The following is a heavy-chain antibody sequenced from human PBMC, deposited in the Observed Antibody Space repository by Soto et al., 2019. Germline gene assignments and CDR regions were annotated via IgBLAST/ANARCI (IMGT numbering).Heavy chain of an antibody. CDR3: ATYDSHGYYTFDY. CDR1: GYTLTEFS. Sequence: QVHLVQSGAEVKKPGASMKVSCEVSGYTLTEFSMHWVRQSPGKGLEWMGVFDPEDGEAIYAPKFQGRVTLTEDTSTDTACLELSSLTSEDTAIYYCATYDSHGYYTFDYWGQGSLVTVSS. D-gene: IGHD3-22*01. J-gene: IGHJ4*02. CDR2: FDPEDGEA. V-gene: IGHV1-24*01.